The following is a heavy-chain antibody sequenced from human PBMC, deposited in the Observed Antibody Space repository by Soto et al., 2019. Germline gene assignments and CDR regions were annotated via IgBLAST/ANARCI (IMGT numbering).Heavy chain of an antibody. V-gene: IGHV3-48*02. CDR2: ITSKSTTI. D-gene: IGHD3-16*01. Sequence: PVGSLRLSYAASEFTFTSYSMNWIRQAPGQGLQWVSYITSKSTTIKYADSVKGRFTVSRDNAKNSLYLQLNSLRDEETAVYYCAREMGACSDSSCYPGPYDSWGQGTLVTVSS. J-gene: IGHJ5*02. CDR3: AREMGACSDSSCYPGPYDS. CDR1: EFTFTSYS.